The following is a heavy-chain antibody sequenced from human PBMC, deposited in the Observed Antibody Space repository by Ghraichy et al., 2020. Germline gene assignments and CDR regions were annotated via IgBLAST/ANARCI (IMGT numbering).Heavy chain of an antibody. Sequence: SETLSLTCSVSGDSVSSGSFYWSWIRQTPGKGLEWIGYIYYTGGTNYNPSLKSRVTLSVDTSKNQFSLKMTSLTAPDTAVYYCARDYYGSGSYFGWFDPWGQGTLVTVSS. V-gene: IGHV4-61*01. D-gene: IGHD3-10*01. CDR1: GDSVSSGSFY. J-gene: IGHJ5*02. CDR2: IYYTGGT. CDR3: ARDYYGSGSYFGWFDP.